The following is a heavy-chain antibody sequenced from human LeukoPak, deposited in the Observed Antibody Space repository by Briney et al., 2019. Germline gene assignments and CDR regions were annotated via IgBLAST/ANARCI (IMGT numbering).Heavy chain of an antibody. CDR1: GFSLSTSGMC. V-gene: IGHV2-70*11. J-gene: IGHJ4*02. CDR3: ARISYSSSSIDY. CDR2: IDWDDDK. D-gene: IGHD6-13*01. Sequence: SGPALVKPTQTLTLTCTFSGFSLSTSGMCVSWIRQPPGKALEWLARIDWDDDKYHSTSLKTRLTISKDTSKNQVVLTMTNMDPVDTATYYCARISYSSSSIDYWGQGTLVTVSS.